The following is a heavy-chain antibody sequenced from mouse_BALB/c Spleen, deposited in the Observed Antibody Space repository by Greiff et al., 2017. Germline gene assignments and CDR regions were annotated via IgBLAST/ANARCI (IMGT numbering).Heavy chain of an antibody. D-gene: IGHD1-1*01. CDR1: GYAFTNYL. V-gene: IGHV1-54*01. CDR3: ARSYYYGSSNAMDY. J-gene: IGHJ4*01. Sequence: VHLVESGAELVRPGTSVKVSCKASGYAFTNYLIEWVKQRPGQGLEWIGMINPGSGGTNYNEKFKGKATLTADKSSSTSDMQLSSLTSDDSAVYFCARSYYYGSSNAMDYWGQGTSVTVSS. CDR2: INPGSGGT.